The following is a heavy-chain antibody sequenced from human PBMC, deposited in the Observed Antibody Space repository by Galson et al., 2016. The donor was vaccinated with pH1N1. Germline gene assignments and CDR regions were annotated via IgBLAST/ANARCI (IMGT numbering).Heavy chain of an antibody. V-gene: IGHV1-2*06. J-gene: IGHJ6*02. Sequence: SVKVSCKASGYTFTDYDINWVRQGTGQGLEFEWMGRINPYSGDTDFAQNFQGRVTMTRDTSIGTAYMEVSRLTSDDTAIYYCARDVAPPGHYAMDVWGQGTTVTVSS. CDR2: INPYSGDT. CDR1: GYTFTDYD. CDR3: ARDVAPPGHYAMDV.